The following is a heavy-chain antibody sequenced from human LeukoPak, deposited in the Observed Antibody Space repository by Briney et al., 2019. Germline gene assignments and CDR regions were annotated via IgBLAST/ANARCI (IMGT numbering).Heavy chain of an antibody. V-gene: IGHV3-53*01. CDR2: ISAGGSP. CDR3: AREQWLDY. D-gene: IGHD6-19*01. CDR1: GFTVSSNY. Sequence: PGGSLRLSCAASGFTVSSNYMSWARQAPGKGLEWVSVISAGGSPYYADSVKSRFTLSRDDSKNTLYLQMNILRAEDTAVYFCAREQWLDYWGQGTLVIVSS. J-gene: IGHJ4*02.